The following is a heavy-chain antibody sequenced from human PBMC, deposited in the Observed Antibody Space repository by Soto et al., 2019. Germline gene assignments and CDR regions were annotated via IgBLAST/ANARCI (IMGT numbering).Heavy chain of an antibody. CDR2: IIPIFGTA. CDR1: GGTFSSYA. CDR3: AGDSRYGDYVLDY. Sequence: ASVKVSCKASGGTFSSYAISWVRQAPGQGLEWMGGIIPIFGTANYAQKFQGRVTITADESTSTAYMELSSLRSDDTAVYYCAGDSRYGDYVLDYWGQGTLVTVSS. J-gene: IGHJ4*02. D-gene: IGHD4-17*01. V-gene: IGHV1-69*13.